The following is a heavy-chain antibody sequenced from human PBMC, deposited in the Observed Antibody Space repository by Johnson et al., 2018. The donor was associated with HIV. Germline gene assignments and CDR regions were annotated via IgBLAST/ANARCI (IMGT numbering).Heavy chain of an antibody. J-gene: IGHJ3*02. D-gene: IGHD6-6*01. V-gene: IGHV3-66*01. CDR3: VREGYSSSSDAFDI. CDR2: IYSGGST. CDR1: GFTVSSNY. Sequence: VQLVESGGGVVRPGGSLRLSCAASGFTVSSNYMSWVRQAPGKGLEWVSVIYSGGSTYYADSVKGRFTISRDNSKNTLYLQMNSLRAEDTAVYYCVREGYSSSSDAFDIWGQGTMVTVSS.